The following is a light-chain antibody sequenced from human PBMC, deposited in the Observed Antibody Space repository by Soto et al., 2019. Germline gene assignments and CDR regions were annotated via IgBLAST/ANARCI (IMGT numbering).Light chain of an antibody. J-gene: IGKJ1*01. CDR3: QQYNNWPST. CDR2: RAS. CDR1: HSVSSN. Sequence: DIVMTQSPATLSLSPGERATLSCRASHSVSSNLAWYQQKPGQAPRLLIYRASTRATGIPARFSGSGSGTEFTLTISSLQSEDFAVYSCQQYNNWPSTFGQGTKVDIK. V-gene: IGKV3-15*01.